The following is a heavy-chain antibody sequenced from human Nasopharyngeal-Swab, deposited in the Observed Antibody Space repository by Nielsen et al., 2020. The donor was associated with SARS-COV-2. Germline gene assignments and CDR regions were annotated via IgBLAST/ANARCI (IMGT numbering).Heavy chain of an antibody. V-gene: IGHV1-46*01. D-gene: IGHD2-15*01. CDR3: ARGGDPREVVAATDCFEP. CDR1: VYTFTRYY. Sequence: ASVHVPCKASVYTFTRYYLHWLRQAPPQPLDWMGVIHPGGGSARYSQHFQGRVTMTRDTSTSTVYMELGTLRSDDTAVYCCARGGDPREVVAATDCFEPWGQGALVTVSS. CDR2: IHPGGGSA. J-gene: IGHJ5*02.